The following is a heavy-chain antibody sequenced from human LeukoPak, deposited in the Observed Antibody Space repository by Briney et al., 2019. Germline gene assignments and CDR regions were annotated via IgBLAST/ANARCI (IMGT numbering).Heavy chain of an antibody. V-gene: IGHV1-2*02. J-gene: IGHJ4*02. D-gene: IGHD6-19*01. CDR1: GYTFTGYN. Sequence: ASVNVSSKASGYTFTGYNMHWVRQAPGQGLEWMGWINPNSGGTNYAQKFQGRVTMTRDTSISTAYMEPSSLRSDDTAVYYCARDAAVAGTRMFDYWGQGTLVTVSS. CDR2: INPNSGGT. CDR3: ARDAAVAGTRMFDY.